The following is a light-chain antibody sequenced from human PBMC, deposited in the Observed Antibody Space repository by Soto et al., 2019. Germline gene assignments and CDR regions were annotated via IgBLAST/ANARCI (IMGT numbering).Light chain of an antibody. V-gene: IGKV3-11*01. Sequence: EIVLTQSPATLSLSPGERATLSCRASQSVSSFLAWYQQRPGQAPRLLFYDASTRATGIPARFSGSRSGTDFTLTISSLEPEDFAVYYCQHRSSWPLTFGGGTKVEIK. CDR2: DAS. J-gene: IGKJ4*01. CDR3: QHRSSWPLT. CDR1: QSVSSF.